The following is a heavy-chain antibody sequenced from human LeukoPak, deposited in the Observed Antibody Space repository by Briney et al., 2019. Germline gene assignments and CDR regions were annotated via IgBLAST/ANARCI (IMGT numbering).Heavy chain of an antibody. CDR1: GCSISGYY. Sequence: AETLSLTCTVSGCSISGYYWSWLRQSPGKGLEWIAYISFTGNTNYNASLTSRVTISLNPSKPHFYLTLSSLTAADTAGYYCARSPPGWYYATSGQYYFDTWGQGALVTVSS. CDR3: ARSPPGWYYATSGQYYFDT. CDR2: ISFTGNT. D-gene: IGHD3-22*01. J-gene: IGHJ4*02. V-gene: IGHV4-59*08.